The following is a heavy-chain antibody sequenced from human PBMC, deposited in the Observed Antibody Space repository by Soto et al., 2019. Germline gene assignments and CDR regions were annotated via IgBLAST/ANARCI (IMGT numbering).Heavy chain of an antibody. CDR3: ARYSAASGTYYFDY. V-gene: IGHV4-59*12. D-gene: IGHD6-13*01. CDR1: GGSISSYY. CDR2: IYYSGST. J-gene: IGHJ4*01. Sequence: SETLSLTCTVSGGSISSYYWSWIRQPPGKGLEWIGYIYYSGSTNYNPSLKSRVTISVDTSKNQFSLKLSSVTAADTGVYYCARYSAASGTYYFDYWVQGTLVTVSS.